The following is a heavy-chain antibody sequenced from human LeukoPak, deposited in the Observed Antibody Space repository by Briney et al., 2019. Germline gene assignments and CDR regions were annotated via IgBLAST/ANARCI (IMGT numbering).Heavy chain of an antibody. V-gene: IGHV3-11*04. D-gene: IGHD3-10*02. Sequence: SGGSLRLSCTASGFTVSSNYMSWVRQAPGKGLVWVSYISSSGSTIYYADSVKGRFTISRDNAKNSLYLQMNSLRAEDTAVYYCAELGITMIGGVWGKGTTVTISS. CDR2: ISSSGSTI. CDR3: AELGITMIGGV. J-gene: IGHJ6*04. CDR1: GFTVSSNY.